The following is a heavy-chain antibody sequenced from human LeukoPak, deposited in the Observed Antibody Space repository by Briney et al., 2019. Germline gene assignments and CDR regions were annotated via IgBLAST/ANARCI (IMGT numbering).Heavy chain of an antibody. CDR3: ARVGQAGYVGYPLDY. D-gene: IGHD5-12*01. Sequence: GGSLRLSCAASGFTFSSYWMHWVRQAPGKGLMWISRINSDGSSASYADSVKGRFTISRDNAKNTLYLQMNSLRAEDTAVFYCARVGQAGYVGYPLDYRGQGTLVTVSS. V-gene: IGHV3-74*01. CDR2: INSDGSSA. J-gene: IGHJ4*02. CDR1: GFTFSSYW.